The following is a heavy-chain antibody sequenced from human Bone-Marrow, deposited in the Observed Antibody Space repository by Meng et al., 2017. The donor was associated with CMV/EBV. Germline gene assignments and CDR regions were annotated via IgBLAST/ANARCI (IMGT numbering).Heavy chain of an antibody. V-gene: IGHV3-48*03. Sequence: GESLKISCAASGFSLNKHEMNWVRQAPGKGLEWVSYINSDGATIYLADSVKGRFTIPRDNTKNSLFLQMNSLRAEDTAVYYCATMVSSERYSQWYFHHWGQGTLVTVSS. D-gene: IGHD3-10*01. CDR1: GFSLNKHE. CDR2: INSDGATI. CDR3: ATMVSSERYSQWYFHH. J-gene: IGHJ1*01.